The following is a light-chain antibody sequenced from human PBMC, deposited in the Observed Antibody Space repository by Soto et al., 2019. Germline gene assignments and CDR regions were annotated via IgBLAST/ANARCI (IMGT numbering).Light chain of an antibody. V-gene: IGKV1-5*01. J-gene: IGKJ2*01. CDR2: GAS. Sequence: DIQMTQSPSTLSASVGGRVTITCRASQSVGTWVAWYQQKPGKAPKLLIYGASNLESGVPTRFSGSGSGTEFTLTISSLQPDDFATYYCQQYNSYSPAYTFGQGTKLEIK. CDR1: QSVGTW. CDR3: QQYNSYSPAYT.